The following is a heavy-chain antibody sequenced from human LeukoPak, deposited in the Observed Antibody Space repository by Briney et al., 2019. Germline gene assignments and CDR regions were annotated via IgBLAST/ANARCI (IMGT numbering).Heavy chain of an antibody. D-gene: IGHD6-13*01. CDR3: ARSPGIAAAGTGCDY. CDR2: IYYNGST. Sequence: NPSETLSLTCTVSGGSISDYYWSWIRQPPGKGLEWIGYIYYNGSTNYNPSLKSRVTISVDTSKNQFSLKLSSVTAADTAVYYCARSPGIAAAGTGCDYWGQGTLVTVSS. CDR1: GGSISDYY. V-gene: IGHV4-59*01. J-gene: IGHJ4*02.